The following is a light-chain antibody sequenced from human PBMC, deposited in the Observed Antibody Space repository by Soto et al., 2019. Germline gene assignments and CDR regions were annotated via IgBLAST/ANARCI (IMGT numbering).Light chain of an antibody. CDR2: DTS. V-gene: IGKV3-20*01. CDR3: QKCIDSAQVWT. CDR1: QSVSRNY. Sequence: ELVLPQSPRPLSLSTQQRATLSCRASQSVSRNYLAWYQQKPGQAPRLLIYDTSSTATGVPDRFSGSGSGTDFTLNITGLEPEDFAFFFCQKCIDSAQVWTFGQGTKVDIK. J-gene: IGKJ1*01.